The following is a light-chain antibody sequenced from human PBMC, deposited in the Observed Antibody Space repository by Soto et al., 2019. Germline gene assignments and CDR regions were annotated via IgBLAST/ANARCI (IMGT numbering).Light chain of an antibody. J-gene: IGLJ2*01. CDR2: LNSDGSH. CDR3: QTWGSGIRVV. Sequence: QLVLTQSPSASASLGASVKLTCTLSSGHSSYAIAWHQQQPEKGPRYLMKLNSDGSHSKGDGIPDRFSGSSSGAERYLTISILQSEDEDDYYCQTWGSGIRVVFGGGTKLTVL. CDR1: SGHSSYA. V-gene: IGLV4-69*01.